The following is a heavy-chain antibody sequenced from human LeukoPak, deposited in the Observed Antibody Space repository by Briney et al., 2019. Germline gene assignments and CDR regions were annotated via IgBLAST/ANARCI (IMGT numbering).Heavy chain of an antibody. CDR3: ARGGSGISNAFDI. CDR2: IYYSGST. J-gene: IGHJ3*02. Sequence: SETLSLTCSVSGGSMSSYYWSWIRQPPGKGLEWIGYIYYSGSTNSNPSLKSRVTMSVDTSKNQFSLKLRSVTAADTAVYYCARGGSGISNAFDIWGQGTMVTVSS. D-gene: IGHD3-10*01. V-gene: IGHV4-59*01. CDR1: GGSMSSYY.